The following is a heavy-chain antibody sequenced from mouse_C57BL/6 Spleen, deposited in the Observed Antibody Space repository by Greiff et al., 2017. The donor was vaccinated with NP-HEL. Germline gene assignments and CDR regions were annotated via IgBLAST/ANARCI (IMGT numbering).Heavy chain of an antibody. D-gene: IGHD1-2*01. CDR3: ARMKVRTADFDY. V-gene: IGHV1-64*01. CDR2: IHPSSGST. CDR1: GYTFTSYW. Sequence: VQLQQPGAELVKPGASVKLSCKASGYTFTSYWMHWVKQRPGQGLEWIGMIHPSSGSTNYNEKFKSKATLTVDTSSSTAYMQLSSLTSEASAVFDCARMKVRTADFDYWGQGTTLTVSS. J-gene: IGHJ2*01.